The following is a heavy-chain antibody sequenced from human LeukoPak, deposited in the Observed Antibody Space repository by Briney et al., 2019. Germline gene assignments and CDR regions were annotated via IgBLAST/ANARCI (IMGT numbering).Heavy chain of an antibody. Sequence: GGSLRLSCAASGFTFSSYWMSWVRQAPGKGLEWVSIITTAGPTHYAASVKGRFTISRDSSKNTVYLQMNSLRAEDTAVYYCATRGLSGYYYGMDVWGQGTTVTVSS. CDR2: ITTAGPT. V-gene: IGHV3-66*01. CDR3: ATRGLSGYYYGMDV. D-gene: IGHD3/OR15-3a*01. J-gene: IGHJ6*02. CDR1: GFTFSSYW.